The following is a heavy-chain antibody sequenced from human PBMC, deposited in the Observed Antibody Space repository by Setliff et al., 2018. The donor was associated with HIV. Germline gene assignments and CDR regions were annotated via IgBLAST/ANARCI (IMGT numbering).Heavy chain of an antibody. J-gene: IGHJ6*02. CDR1: GASISSYY. CDR2: ITDSGNT. V-gene: IGHV4-59*01. CDR3: ARETQQSYNIVTGYNYYYGIDV. Sequence: PETLSLTCNVSGASISSYYWTWIRQSPGNRLEWLGYITDSGNTNYNPSLRRRVTISADTSKNQVSLRLRSVTAADTAVYYCARETQQSYNIVTGYNYYYGIDVWGQGTTVTVSS. D-gene: IGHD3-9*01.